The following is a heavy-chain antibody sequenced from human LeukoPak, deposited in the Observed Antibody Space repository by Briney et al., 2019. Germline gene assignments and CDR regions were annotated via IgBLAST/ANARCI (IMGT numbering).Heavy chain of an antibody. D-gene: IGHD6-13*01. Sequence: SQTLSLTCAVSGGSISSDVYSWSWIRQPPGKGLEWIGFIYHSGSTYYNPSLESRVTISVDRSKNQFSLKLSSVAAADTAVYYCASRYSSSWYYFGYWGQGTLVTVSS. V-gene: IGHV4-30-2*01. CDR3: ASRYSSSWYYFGY. CDR1: GGSISSDVYS. J-gene: IGHJ4*02. CDR2: IYHSGST.